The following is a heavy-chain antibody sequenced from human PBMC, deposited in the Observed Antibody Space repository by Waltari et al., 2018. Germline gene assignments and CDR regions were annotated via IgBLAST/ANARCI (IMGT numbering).Heavy chain of an antibody. CDR1: GGSISSSSYY. Sequence: QLQLQESGPGLVKPSETLSLTCTVSGGSISSSSYYWGWIRQPPGKGLEWIGGIYYSGSTYYNPSLKCRVTISVDTSKNQFSLKLSSVTAADTAVYYCARSTVTTRGFDLWGRGTLVTVSS. J-gene: IGHJ2*01. D-gene: IGHD4-4*01. CDR3: ARSTVTTRGFDL. CDR2: IYYSGST. V-gene: IGHV4-39*07.